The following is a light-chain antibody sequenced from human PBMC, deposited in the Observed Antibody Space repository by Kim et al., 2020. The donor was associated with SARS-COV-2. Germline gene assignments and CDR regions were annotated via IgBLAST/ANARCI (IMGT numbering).Light chain of an antibody. CDR3: HEYNNWPPWT. J-gene: IGKJ1*01. CDR1: QSVSNN. CDR2: GAS. V-gene: IGKV3-15*01. Sequence: EVVMTQSPATLSVSPGERATLSCRASQSVSNNLAWYQHKPGQAPRLLIYGASTRATGIPARFSGSGSGTEFTLTISSLQSADFAVYYCHEYNNWPPWTFGQGTKVDIK.